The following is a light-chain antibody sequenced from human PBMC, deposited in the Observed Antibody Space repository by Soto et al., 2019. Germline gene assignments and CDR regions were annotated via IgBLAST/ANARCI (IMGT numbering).Light chain of an antibody. CDR1: QSLNSN. CDR3: QQYNNWWT. Sequence: ILMTQSPATLSVSPGERVTLSCRASQSLNSNLTWYQQKPGQAPRLLIYDTSTMPTGIPARFSGSGSGTEFTLTISSLQSEDFAVYYCQQYNNWWTFGQGTKVEIK. V-gene: IGKV3-15*01. CDR2: DTS. J-gene: IGKJ1*01.